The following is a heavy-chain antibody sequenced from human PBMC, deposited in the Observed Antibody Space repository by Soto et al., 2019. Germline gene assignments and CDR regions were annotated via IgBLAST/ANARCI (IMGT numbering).Heavy chain of an antibody. CDR1: GYTFTSYG. CDR3: ARKWPYSSSPHDFYSYYMAV. J-gene: IGHJ6*03. Sequence: QVQLVQYGAEVKKPGASVKVSCKASGYTFTSYGISWVRQAPGQGLEWMGWISAYNGNTNYAQKLQGRVTMTTDTSTITAYVELMSLRSEETAVYYFARKWPYSSSPHDFYSYYMAVWGKGTMVTV. CDR2: ISAYNGNT. D-gene: IGHD6-6*01. V-gene: IGHV1-18*01.